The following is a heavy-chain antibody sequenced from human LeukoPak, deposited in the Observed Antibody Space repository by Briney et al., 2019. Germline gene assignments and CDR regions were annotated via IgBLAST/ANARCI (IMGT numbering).Heavy chain of an antibody. V-gene: IGHV4-39*02. CDR3: ARDCSGGSCYSYYFDY. CDR1: GDSISSSSSY. J-gene: IGHJ4*02. Sequence: SETLSLTCTASGDSISSSSSYWGWIRQPPGKGLEWIGRIYYSGNTYYNTSLKSRVTISVDTSKNQFSLKLNSVTAADTAVYYCARDCSGGSCYSYYFDYWGQGTLVTVSS. D-gene: IGHD2-15*01. CDR2: IYYSGNT.